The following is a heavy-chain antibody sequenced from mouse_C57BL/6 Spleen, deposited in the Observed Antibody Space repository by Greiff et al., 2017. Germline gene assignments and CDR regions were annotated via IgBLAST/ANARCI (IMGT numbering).Heavy chain of an antibody. D-gene: IGHD2-4*01. V-gene: IGHV1-80*01. CDR3: ARYDYDRDYYAMDY. J-gene: IGHJ4*01. CDR2: IYPGDGDT. CDR1: GYAFSSYW. Sequence: QVQLKESGAELVKPGASVKISCTASGYAFSSYWMNWVKQRPGQGLEWIGQIYPGDGDTNYNGKFKGKATLTADKSSSTAYMQLSSLTSEDSAVXFYARYDYDRDYYAMDYWGQGTSVTVSS.